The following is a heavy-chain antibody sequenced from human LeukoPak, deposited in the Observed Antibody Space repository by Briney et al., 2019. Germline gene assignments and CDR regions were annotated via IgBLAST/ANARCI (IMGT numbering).Heavy chain of an antibody. J-gene: IGHJ4*02. CDR2: IYYSGST. V-gene: IGHV4-59*08. Sequence: SETLSLTCAVYGGSFSSYYWSWIRQPPGKGLEWIGYIYYSGSTNYNPSLKSRVTISVDTSKNQFSLKLSSVTAADTAVYYCARHPPYGDGVTFDYWGQGTLVTVSS. D-gene: IGHD4-17*01. CDR1: GGSFSSYY. CDR3: ARHPPYGDGVTFDY.